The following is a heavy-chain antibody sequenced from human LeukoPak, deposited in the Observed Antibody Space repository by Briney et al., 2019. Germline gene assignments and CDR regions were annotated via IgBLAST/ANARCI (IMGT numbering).Heavy chain of an antibody. CDR1: GFTFSSYG. Sequence: GRSLRLSCAASGFTFSSYGMHWVRQAPGKGLEWVAVISYDGSNKYYADSVKGRFTISRDNSKNTLYLQVNSLRAEDTAVYYCAKGTGYDYWGQGTLVTVSS. V-gene: IGHV3-30*18. J-gene: IGHJ4*02. CDR2: ISYDGSNK. CDR3: AKGTGYDY. D-gene: IGHD7-27*01.